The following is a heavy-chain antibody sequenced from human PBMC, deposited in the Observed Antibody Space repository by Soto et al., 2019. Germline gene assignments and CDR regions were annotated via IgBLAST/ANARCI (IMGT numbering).Heavy chain of an antibody. Sequence: QGHLVQSGAEVKKPGASVKVSCQASGYTFTRYGISWVRQAPGQGLEWMGWISAYNGDTNYAQNRQGRVTMTIDTSTTTAYMELRSLTSDDTAVYYCAKNGQPPYYYYGLDVWGQGTTVTVSS. CDR1: GYTFTRYG. V-gene: IGHV1-18*01. J-gene: IGHJ6*02. CDR2: ISAYNGDT. D-gene: IGHD2-8*01. CDR3: AKNGQPPYYYYGLDV.